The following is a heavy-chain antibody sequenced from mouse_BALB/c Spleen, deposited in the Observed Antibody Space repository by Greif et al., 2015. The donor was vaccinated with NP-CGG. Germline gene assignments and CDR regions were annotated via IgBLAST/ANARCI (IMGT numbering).Heavy chain of an antibody. Sequence: QVQLKESGAELVRPGSSVKISCKASGYAFSSYWMNWVKQRPGQGLEWIGQIYPGDGDTNYNGKFKGKATLTADKSSSTAYMQLRSLKSEDSAVYFCARSQGYYSDCWGQGTTLTVSS. J-gene: IGHJ2*01. CDR2: IYPGDGDT. V-gene: IGHV1-80*01. CDR1: GYAFSSYW. CDR3: ARSQGYYSDC.